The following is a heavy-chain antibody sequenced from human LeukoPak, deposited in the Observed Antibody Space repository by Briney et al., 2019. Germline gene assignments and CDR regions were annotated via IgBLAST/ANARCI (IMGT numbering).Heavy chain of an antibody. J-gene: IGHJ3*02. V-gene: IGHV1-18*01. CDR1: GYTFTSYG. CDR2: ISAYNGNT. Sequence: GESLKISCKASGYTFTSYGISWVRQAPGQGLEWMGWISAYNGNTNYAQKLQGRVTMTTDTSTSTAYMELRSLRSDDTAVYYCARDGGYASLWAFDIWGQGTMVTVSS. D-gene: IGHD5-12*01. CDR3: ARDGGYASLWAFDI.